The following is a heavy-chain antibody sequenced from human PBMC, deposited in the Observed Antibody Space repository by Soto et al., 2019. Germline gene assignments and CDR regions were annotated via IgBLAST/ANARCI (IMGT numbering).Heavy chain of an antibody. V-gene: IGHV3-48*02. D-gene: IGHD1-26*01. Sequence: EVQLVESGGGLVQPGGSLRLSCAASGFTFSSYSMNWVRQAPGKGLEWVSYISSSSSTIYYADSVKGRFTISRDNAKNSRYLKMNSRRDENTAVYYFALWVGAGGQGTRSPSPQ. CDR3: ALWVGA. CDR2: ISSSSSTI. J-gene: IGHJ4*02. CDR1: GFTFSSYS.